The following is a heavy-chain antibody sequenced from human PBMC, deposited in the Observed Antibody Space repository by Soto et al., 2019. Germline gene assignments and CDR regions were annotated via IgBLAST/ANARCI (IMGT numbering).Heavy chain of an antibody. V-gene: IGHV3-21*01. Sequence: EVQLVASGGGLVKPGGSLRLSCAASGFTFSSYSVNWVRQAPGKGLEWVSSISSTGAYIYYADSVRGRFTVSRDNAKNSLYLQMNGLRAEDTAVYYCARVAVAGPDVYYYYMDVWGKGATVTVS. CDR3: ARVAVAGPDVYYYYMDV. CDR2: ISSTGAYI. D-gene: IGHD6-19*01. CDR1: GFTFSSYS. J-gene: IGHJ6*03.